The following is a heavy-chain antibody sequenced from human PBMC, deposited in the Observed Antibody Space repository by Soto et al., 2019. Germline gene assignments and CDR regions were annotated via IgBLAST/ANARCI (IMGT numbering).Heavy chain of an antibody. CDR1: GASVNTDNY. D-gene: IGHD6-19*01. V-gene: IGHV4-39*01. CDR2: VHYTGST. CDR3: VKHELWLVRLT. J-gene: IGHJ5*02. Sequence: QLQLQESGPRLVRPSETLSLTCTVSGASVNTDNYWGWVRQTPGKGLEWIGGVHYTGSTYYSSTLQSRVTISMDASKNQWSLNLRSVAAADTAMYYCVKHELWLVRLTWGQGTLVTVSS.